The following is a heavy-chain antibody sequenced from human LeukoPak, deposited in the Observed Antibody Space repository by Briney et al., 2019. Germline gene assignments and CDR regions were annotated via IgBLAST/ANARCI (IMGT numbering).Heavy chain of an antibody. CDR1: GGTFISYA. Sequence: SVKVSCKASGGTFISYAISWVRQAPGQGLEWMGGIIPIFGTANYAQKFQGRVTITADESTSTAYMELSSLRSEDTAVYYCARDVDSSSSEIRIKYYYYGMDVWGQGTTVTVSS. D-gene: IGHD6-6*01. V-gene: IGHV1-69*13. J-gene: IGHJ6*02. CDR3: ARDVDSSSSEIRIKYYYYGMDV. CDR2: IIPIFGTA.